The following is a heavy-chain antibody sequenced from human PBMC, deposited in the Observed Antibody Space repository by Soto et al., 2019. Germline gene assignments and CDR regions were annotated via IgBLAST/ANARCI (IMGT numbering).Heavy chain of an antibody. CDR1: GLPFSSHA. D-gene: IGHD4-17*01. CDR2: ISISGGNT. CDR3: ANEIRHNDY. Sequence: GGSLRLSCAASGLPFSSHAMSWVRQAPGKGLEWVSSISISGGNTYYADSVRGRFTISRDNSKNTLYLHMNSLTAEDTAIYYCANEIRHNDYWGQGTLVTVSS. J-gene: IGHJ4*02. V-gene: IGHV3-23*01.